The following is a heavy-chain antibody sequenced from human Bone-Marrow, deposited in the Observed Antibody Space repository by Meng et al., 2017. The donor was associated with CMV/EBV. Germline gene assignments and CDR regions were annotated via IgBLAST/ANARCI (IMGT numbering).Heavy chain of an antibody. CDR1: GGSISSSSYY. Sequence: GSLRLSCTVSGGSISSSSYYWGWIRQPPGKGLEWIGTIYVSGTTYYNPSLKSRVTISLDTSKNQFSLKLSSVTAADTAVYYCARDPFVDDLGHFDPWGQGTLVTVSS. CDR3: ARDPFVDDLGHFDP. V-gene: IGHV4-39*07. J-gene: IGHJ5*02. D-gene: IGHD1-1*01. CDR2: IYVSGTT.